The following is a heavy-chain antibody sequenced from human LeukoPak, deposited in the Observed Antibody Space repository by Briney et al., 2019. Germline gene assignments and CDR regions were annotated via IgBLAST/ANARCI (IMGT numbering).Heavy chain of an antibody. D-gene: IGHD5-24*01. CDR2: ISSSSSHI. CDR3: VGGDGREF. J-gene: IGHJ4*02. V-gene: IGHV3-21*01. Sequence: GGSLRLSCIASGFTFGDYAMSWVRQAPGKGLEYVSSISSSSSHIHYADSVKGRFAISRDNAKNSLYLQLNSLRADDTAVYYCVGGDGREFWGQGTLVTVSS. CDR1: GFTFGDYA.